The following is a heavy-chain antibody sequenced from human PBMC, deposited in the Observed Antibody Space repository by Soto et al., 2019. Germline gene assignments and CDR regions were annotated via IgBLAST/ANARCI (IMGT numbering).Heavy chain of an antibody. J-gene: IGHJ6*02. CDR2: IIPIFGTA. D-gene: IGHD1-1*01. CDR1: GGTFSSYA. Sequence: QVQLVQSGAEVKKPGSSVKVSCKASGGTFSSYAISWVRQAPGQGLEWMGGIIPIFGTANYAQKFQGRVTITADEDTSTADLELSSLRTEDTAVYYCARGLFRVVGELDGMDVWGQGTTVTVSS. V-gene: IGHV1-69*01. CDR3: ARGLFRVVGELDGMDV.